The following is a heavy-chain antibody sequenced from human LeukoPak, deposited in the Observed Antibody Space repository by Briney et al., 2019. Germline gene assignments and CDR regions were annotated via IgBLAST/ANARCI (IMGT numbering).Heavy chain of an antibody. CDR2: ISISSSYI. J-gene: IGHJ4*02. Sequence: PGGPLRLSCAASGFTFRSYSMNWVRQAPGKGRDGVASISISSSYIYYADSVKGRFTISIDNAKNSLYLQMNSLRAGEPPVYSCARAGSSGPPIDYWGQGTLVTVSS. CDR1: GFTFRSYS. V-gene: IGHV3-21*01. CDR3: ARAGSSGPPIDY. D-gene: IGHD3-22*01.